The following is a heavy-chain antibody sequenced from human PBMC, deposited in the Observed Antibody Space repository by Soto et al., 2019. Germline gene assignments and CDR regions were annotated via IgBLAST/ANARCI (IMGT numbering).Heavy chain of an antibody. Sequence: QVQLLESGGGVVQPGRSLRLSCAASGFTFTSYAMHWVRQAPGKGLEWVAVISDDGSNKYYADSVKGRFTISRDNSKNTLYLQMNSLRAEDRAVYYCARDARDGYNLYFDYWGQGTLVTVSS. CDR1: GFTFTSYA. V-gene: IGHV3-30-3*01. CDR3: ARDARDGYNLYFDY. J-gene: IGHJ4*02. CDR2: ISDDGSNK. D-gene: IGHD5-12*01.